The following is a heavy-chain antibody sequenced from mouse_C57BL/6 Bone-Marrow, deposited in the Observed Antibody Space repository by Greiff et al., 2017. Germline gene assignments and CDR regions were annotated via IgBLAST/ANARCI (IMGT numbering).Heavy chain of an antibody. Sequence: QVQLQQSGAELVRPGTSVTMSCKASGYTFTNYWIGWAKQRPGHGLEWIGDIYPGGGYTNYNEKFKGKATLTADKSSITAYMRFSRLTSEDSAIYNSARLGLGRGFAYWGQGTLVTVSA. V-gene: IGHV1-63*01. J-gene: IGHJ3*01. CDR3: ARLGLGRGFAY. CDR2: IYPGGGYT. CDR1: GYTFTNYW. D-gene: IGHD4-1*01.